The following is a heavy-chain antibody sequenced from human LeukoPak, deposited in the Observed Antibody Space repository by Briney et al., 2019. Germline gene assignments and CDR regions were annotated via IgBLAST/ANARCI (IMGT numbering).Heavy chain of an antibody. Sequence: PSETLSLTCGVYDGSFSSYYWSWIRQPPGKGLEWIGEINHSGSTNYNPSLKSRLTISVDTSKNQFSLKLSSVTAADTAVYYCARGRRATVTTALNWFDPWGQGTLVTVSS. D-gene: IGHD4-17*01. V-gene: IGHV4-34*01. CDR1: DGSFSSYY. CDR2: INHSGST. J-gene: IGHJ5*02. CDR3: ARGRRATVTTALNWFDP.